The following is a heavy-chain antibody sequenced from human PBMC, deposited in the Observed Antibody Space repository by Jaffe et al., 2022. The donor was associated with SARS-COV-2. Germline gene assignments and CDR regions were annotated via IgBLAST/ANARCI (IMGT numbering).Heavy chain of an antibody. Sequence: EVQLVESGGGLVQPGGSLRLSCAASGFNVSSNYMSWVRQAPGKGLEWVSVLFSGGSTYYVDSVRGRFTISRDKSKNTLYFQMNSLRGEDTAVYYCAKRAPGYGMDVWGRGTTVTVSS. J-gene: IGHJ6*02. CDR1: GFNVSSNY. CDR3: AKRAPGYGMDV. V-gene: IGHV3-66*02. CDR2: LFSGGST. D-gene: IGHD3-10*01.